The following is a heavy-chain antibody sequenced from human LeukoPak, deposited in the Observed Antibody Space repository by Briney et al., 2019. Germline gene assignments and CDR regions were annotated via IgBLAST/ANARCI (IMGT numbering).Heavy chain of an antibody. CDR2: IYYSGST. CDR1: GGSISSGGYY. CDR3: ARDCGGDCYAAFDY. D-gene: IGHD2-21*02. J-gene: IGHJ4*02. Sequence: SETLSLTCTVSGGSISSGGYYWSWIRQHPGKGLEWIGYIYYSGSTYYNPSLKSRVTISVDTSKNQFSLKLSSVTAADTAVYYCARDCGGDCYAAFDYWGQGTLVTVSS. V-gene: IGHV4-31*03.